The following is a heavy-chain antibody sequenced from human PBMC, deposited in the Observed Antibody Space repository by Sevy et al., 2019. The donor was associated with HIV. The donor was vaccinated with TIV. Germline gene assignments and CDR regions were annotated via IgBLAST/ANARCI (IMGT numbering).Heavy chain of an antibody. CDR3: ATPGAYYYDTSGPLDY. J-gene: IGHJ4*02. CDR2: IFPLFGAT. Sequence: ASVKVSCKASGGTFNRYSISWVRQAPGQGLEWMGRIFPLFGATNYAQKFQGRVTITADESTSTAYMELSSLRPEDRAVYYCATPGAYYYDTSGPLDYWGQGTLVTVSS. V-gene: IGHV1-69*13. D-gene: IGHD3-22*01. CDR1: GGTFNRYS.